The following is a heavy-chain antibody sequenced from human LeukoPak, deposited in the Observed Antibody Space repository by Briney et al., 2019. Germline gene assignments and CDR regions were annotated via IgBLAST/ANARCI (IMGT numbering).Heavy chain of an antibody. V-gene: IGHV3-21*01. CDR2: ISSSSSYM. J-gene: IGHJ4*02. Sequence: PGGSLRLSCSASGFTFSSYSMNWVRQAPGKGLEWVSCISSSSSYMYYADSVKGRFTTSRDNAKNSLYLQMNSLRADDTAVYYCARDAGRGDYWGQGALVTVSS. CDR1: GFTFSSYS. CDR3: ARDAGRGDY. D-gene: IGHD3-16*01.